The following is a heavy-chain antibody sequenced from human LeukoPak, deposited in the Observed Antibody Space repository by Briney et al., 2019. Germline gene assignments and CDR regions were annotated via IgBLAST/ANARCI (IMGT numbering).Heavy chain of an antibody. Sequence: GGSLRLXCAASGFTCDDYAMQWVRQAPGKGLEWVSGISWNSGSIGYADSVKGRFTISRDNAKNSLYLQMNSLRAEDMALYYCAKDASPYGGKGQSYYFDYWGQGTLVTVSS. J-gene: IGHJ4*02. CDR3: AKDASPYGGKGQSYYFDY. CDR1: GFTCDDYA. CDR2: ISWNSGSI. D-gene: IGHD4-23*01. V-gene: IGHV3-9*03.